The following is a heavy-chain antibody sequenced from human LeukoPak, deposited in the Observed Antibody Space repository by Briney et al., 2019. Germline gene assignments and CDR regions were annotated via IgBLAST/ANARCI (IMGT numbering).Heavy chain of an antibody. Sequence: GGSLRLSCAASGFTFSTFWMNWVRQAPGKGLEWVANMKQDGTEKNYVDSVKGRFTISRDNAKNSLYLQMSSLRAEDTAVYYCARSNGWLIDYWGQGTLVADSS. CDR3: ARSNGWLIDY. V-gene: IGHV3-7*01. D-gene: IGHD6-19*01. CDR2: MKQDGTEK. CDR1: GFTFSTFW. J-gene: IGHJ4*02.